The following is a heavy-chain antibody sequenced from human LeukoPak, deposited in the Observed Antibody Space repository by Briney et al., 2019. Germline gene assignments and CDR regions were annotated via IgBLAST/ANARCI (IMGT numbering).Heavy chain of an antibody. CDR3: ARGHHYLRAFDI. CDR2: INHSGST. V-gene: IGHV4-34*01. D-gene: IGHD3-10*01. J-gene: IGHJ3*02. Sequence: SGTLSLTCAVYGGSFSGYYWSWIRQPPGKGLEWIGEINHSGSTNYNPSLKSRVTISVDTSKNQFSLKLSSVTAADTAVYYCARGHHYLRAFDIWGQGTMVTVSS. CDR1: GGSFSGYY.